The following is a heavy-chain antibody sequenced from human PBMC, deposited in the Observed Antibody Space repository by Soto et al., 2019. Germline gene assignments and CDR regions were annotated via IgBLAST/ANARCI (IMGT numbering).Heavy chain of an antibody. CDR1: GGSISSGDYY. J-gene: IGHJ6*02. CDR3: ARDNILGILYGGMDV. CDR2: IYYSGST. V-gene: IGHV4-30-4*01. D-gene: IGHD3-3*01. Sequence: SETLSLTCTVSGGSISSGDYYWSWIRQPPGKGLEWIGYIYYSGSTYYNPSLKSRVTISVDTSKNQFSLKLSSVTAADTAVYYCARDNILGILYGGMDVWGQGTTVTVSS.